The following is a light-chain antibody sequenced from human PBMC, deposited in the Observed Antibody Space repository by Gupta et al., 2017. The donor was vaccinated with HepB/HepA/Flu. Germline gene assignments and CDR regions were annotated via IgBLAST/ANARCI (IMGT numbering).Light chain of an antibody. CDR1: QSVSSN. CDR2: GAS. CDR3: QQYNNWPWK. J-gene: IGKJ1*01. Sequence: VMTQSPAALSVSPGERATLSCRASQSVSSNLAWHQQKPGHALRLLIYGASTRATGIPARFSGSGSGTEFTLAIGSLQSEDFAVYYCQQYNNWPWKFGQGTKVEIK. V-gene: IGKV3-15*01.